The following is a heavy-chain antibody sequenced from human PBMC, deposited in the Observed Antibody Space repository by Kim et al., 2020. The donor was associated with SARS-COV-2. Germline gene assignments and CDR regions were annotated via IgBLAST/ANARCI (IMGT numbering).Heavy chain of an antibody. D-gene: IGHD1-26*01. CDR1: GFNFNTYG. Sequence: GGSLRLSCAASGFNFNTYGMHWVRQAPGKGLEWVAVISYDGSNKYYADSVKGRFTISRDNSKNTLYLQMNSLRIEDTAVYYCAKSFSGRYCGYEYWGQGTLGTVSP. V-gene: IGHV3-30*18. CDR3: AKSFSGRYCGYEY. CDR2: ISYDGSNK. J-gene: IGHJ4*02.